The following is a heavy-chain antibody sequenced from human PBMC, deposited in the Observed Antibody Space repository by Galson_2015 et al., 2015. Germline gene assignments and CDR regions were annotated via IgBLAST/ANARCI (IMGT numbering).Heavy chain of an antibody. Sequence: SLRLSCAASGFTFSSYGMHWVRQAPGKGLEWVAIISYDGSNEYYGDSVKGRFTISRDESKNTLYLEMNSLRAEDTAVYYCAKDPGWQWRLASWGQGPLVPVPS. V-gene: IGHV3-30*18. CDR1: GFTFSSYG. CDR3: AKDPGWQWRLAS. J-gene: IGHJ5*02. D-gene: IGHD6-19*01. CDR2: ISYDGSNE.